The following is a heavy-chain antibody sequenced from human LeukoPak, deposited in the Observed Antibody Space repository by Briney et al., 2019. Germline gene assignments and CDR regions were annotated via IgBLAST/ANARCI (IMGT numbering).Heavy chain of an antibody. CDR1: GYTFTGYY. CDR3: ARDMGSAAAGHYYYYYYGMDV. J-gene: IGHJ6*02. V-gene: IGHV1-2*04. D-gene: IGHD6-13*01. CDR2: INPNSGGT. Sequence: ASVKVSCKASGYTFTGYYMHWVRQAPGQGLEWMGWINPNSGGTNYAQKFQGWVTMTRDTSISTAYMELSRLRSDDTAVYYCARDMGSAAAGHYYYYYYGMDVWGQGTTVTVSS.